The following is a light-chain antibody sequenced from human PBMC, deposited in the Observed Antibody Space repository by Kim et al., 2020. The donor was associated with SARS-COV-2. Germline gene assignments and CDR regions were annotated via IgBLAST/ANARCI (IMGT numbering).Light chain of an antibody. CDR3: QSYDSSNHVV. CDR2: EYN. J-gene: IGLJ2*01. Sequence: KTVTISCTRSSGSIASNYVQWYQQRPGSAPTTVIYEYNQRPSGVPDRFSGSIDSSSNSASLTISGLKTEDDADYYCQSYDSSNHVVFGGGTQLTVL. CDR1: SGSIASNY. V-gene: IGLV6-57*03.